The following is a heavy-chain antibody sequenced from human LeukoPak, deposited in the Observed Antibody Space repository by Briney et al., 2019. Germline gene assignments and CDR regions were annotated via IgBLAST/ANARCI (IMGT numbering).Heavy chain of an antibody. CDR2: ISAYNGNT. J-gene: IGHJ4*02. CDR3: ARAWGEDIAARPYYFDY. D-gene: IGHD6-6*01. Sequence: ASVKVSCKASGYTFSNYAISWVRQAPGQGLEWMGWISAYNGNTNYAPKLQGRVTMTTDTSTSAAYMELRSLRSDDTAVYYCARAWGEDIAARPYYFDYGGQGSLVTVSS. CDR1: GYTFSNYA. V-gene: IGHV1-18*01.